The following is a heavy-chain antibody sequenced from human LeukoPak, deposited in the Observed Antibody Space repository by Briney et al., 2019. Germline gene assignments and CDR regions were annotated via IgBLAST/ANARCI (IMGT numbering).Heavy chain of an antibody. J-gene: IGHJ4*02. Sequence: SVKVSCKXSGGTFSSYTIHWVRQTPRQGLEWVGRIIPIIGRPKSAQSFQGRVTITADTATVYLELSSLRPEDTALYYCARIGTPSNPFDSWGQGTLITVSS. V-gene: IGHV1-69*02. CDR2: IIPIIGRP. CDR1: GGTFSSYT. CDR3: ARIGTPSNPFDS. D-gene: IGHD4-11*01.